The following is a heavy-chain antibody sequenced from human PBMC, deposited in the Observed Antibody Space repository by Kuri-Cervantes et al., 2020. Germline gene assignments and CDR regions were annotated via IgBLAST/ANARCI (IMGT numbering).Heavy chain of an antibody. J-gene: IGHJ5*02. Sequence: ASVKVSCKASGYTFTSYAMHWVRQAPGQRLEWMGWINAGNGNTKYSQKFQGRVTMTEDTSTDTAYMELSSLRSEDTAVYYCATVWWQQLGRNWFDPWGQGTLVTVSS. D-gene: IGHD6-13*01. CDR2: INAGNGNT. V-gene: IGHV1-3*01. CDR3: ATVWWQQLGRNWFDP. CDR1: GYTFTSYA.